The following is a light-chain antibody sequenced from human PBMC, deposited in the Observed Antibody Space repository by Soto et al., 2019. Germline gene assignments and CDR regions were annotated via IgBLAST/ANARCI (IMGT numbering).Light chain of an antibody. CDR2: DVS. Sequence: QSALTQPASVSGSPGQSTTISCTGTSSDVGGYNYVSWYQQHPGKAPKLMIYDVSDRPSGVSNRFSGSKSGNTASLTISGLQAEDEADYYCSSYTRSSTLDVVFGGGTKLTVL. J-gene: IGLJ2*01. CDR1: SSDVGGYNY. V-gene: IGLV2-14*01. CDR3: SSYTRSSTLDVV.